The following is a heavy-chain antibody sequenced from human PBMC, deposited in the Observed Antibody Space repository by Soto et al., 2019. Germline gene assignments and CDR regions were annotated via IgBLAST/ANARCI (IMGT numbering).Heavy chain of an antibody. D-gene: IGHD1-7*01. CDR2: ISWNSGSI. J-gene: IGHJ4*02. CDR3: AKDPSGTTSYDFDY. CDR1: GFTFDDYA. V-gene: IGHV3-9*01. Sequence: PGGSLRLSCAAPGFTFDDYAMHWVRQAPGKGLEWVSGISWNSGSIGYADSVKGRFTISRDNAKNSLYLQMNSLRAEDTALYYCAKDPSGTTSYDFDYWGQGTLVTVSS.